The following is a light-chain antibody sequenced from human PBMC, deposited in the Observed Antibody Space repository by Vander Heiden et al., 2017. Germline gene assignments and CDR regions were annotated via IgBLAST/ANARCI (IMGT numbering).Light chain of an antibody. CDR3: QVWDSISDVGV. CDR2: DNR. CDR1: SIGRKS. Sequence: SYVLTQPPSGSVAPGQTATITCGGNSIGRKSVQWSQQRPGQAPVLVVYDNRDRPSGIPERISGSNSGNTATLTISRVEAGDEADYYCQVWDSISDVGVFGGGTKLNVL. V-gene: IGLV3-21*02. J-gene: IGLJ2*01.